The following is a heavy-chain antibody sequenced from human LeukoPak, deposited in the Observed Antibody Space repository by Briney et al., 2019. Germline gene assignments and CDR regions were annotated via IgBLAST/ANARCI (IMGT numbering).Heavy chain of an antibody. CDR3: ARDLFVQQRLSFDP. J-gene: IGHJ5*02. V-gene: IGHV1-2*02. CDR2: INPNSGGT. Sequence: ASVKVSCKASGYTFTGYYIQWMRQAPGQGLEWMGWINPNSGGTSYAQKFQGRVTMTRDTSISTAFMELSSLTPDDTAVYYCARDLFVQQRLSFDPWGQGTLVTVSS. D-gene: IGHD2-2*01. CDR1: GYTFTGYY.